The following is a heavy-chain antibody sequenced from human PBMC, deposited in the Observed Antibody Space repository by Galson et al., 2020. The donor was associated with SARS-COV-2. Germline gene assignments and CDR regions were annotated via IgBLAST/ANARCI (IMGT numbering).Heavy chain of an antibody. CDR3: ARREDIVATTLYYYYYGMDV. CDR2: INPIFGTA. Sequence: SVKVSCKASGGTFSSYAISWVRQAPGQGLEWMGGINPIFGTANYAQKFQDRVTITADESTSTAYMELSSLRSEDTAVYYCARREDIVATTLYYYYYGMDVWGQGTTVTVSS. D-gene: IGHD5-12*01. V-gene: IGHV1-69*13. J-gene: IGHJ6*02. CDR1: GGTFSSYA.